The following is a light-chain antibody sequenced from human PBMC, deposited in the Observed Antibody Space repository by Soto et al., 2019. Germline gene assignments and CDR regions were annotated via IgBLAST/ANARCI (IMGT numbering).Light chain of an antibody. CDR2: QDS. Sequence: SYELIQPPSVSVSPGQTASITCSGDKLGDKYACWYQQKPGQSPVLVIYQDSKRPSRIPERFSGSRTGNTATLTISGTQATDEADYDCQAWDSSTVVFGGGTKVTV. J-gene: IGLJ2*01. CDR3: QAWDSSTVV. V-gene: IGLV3-1*01. CDR1: KLGDKY.